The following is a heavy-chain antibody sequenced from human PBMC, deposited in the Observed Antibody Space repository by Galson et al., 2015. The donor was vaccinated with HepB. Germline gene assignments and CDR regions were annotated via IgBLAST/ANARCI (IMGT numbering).Heavy chain of an antibody. CDR2: IIPILGIA. CDR3: AREGVSYYYGSGSYAYGMDV. J-gene: IGHJ6*02. D-gene: IGHD3-10*01. Sequence: SVKVSCKASGGTFSSYTISWVRQAPGQGLEWMGRIIPILGIANYAQKFQGRVTITADKSTSTAYMELSSLRSEDTAVYYCAREGVSYYYGSGSYAYGMDVWGQGTTVTVSS. CDR1: GGTFSSYT. V-gene: IGHV1-69*04.